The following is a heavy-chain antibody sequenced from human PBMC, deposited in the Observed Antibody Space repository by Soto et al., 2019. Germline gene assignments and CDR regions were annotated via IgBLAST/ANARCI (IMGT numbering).Heavy chain of an antibody. CDR1: GYTFTSYG. CDR3: ARGGYCTSSSCYEDYYHGMDV. Sequence: ASVKVSCKASGYTFTSYGLSWVRQAPGQGLEWMGWISVSNGNTNYAQKLHGRVTMTTDTSTSTAYMELRGLRSDDTAVYYCARGGYCTSSSCYEDYYHGMDVWGQGTTVTVSS. CDR2: ISVSNGNT. D-gene: IGHD2-2*01. J-gene: IGHJ6*02. V-gene: IGHV1-18*04.